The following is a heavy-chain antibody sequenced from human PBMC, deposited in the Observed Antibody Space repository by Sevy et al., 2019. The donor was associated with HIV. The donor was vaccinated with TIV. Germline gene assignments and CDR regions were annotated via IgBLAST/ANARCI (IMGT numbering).Heavy chain of an antibody. CDR2: INHSGST. J-gene: IGHJ4*02. CDR1: GGSFSGYY. D-gene: IGHD3-22*01. Sequence: ETLSLTCAVYGGSFSGYYWSWIRQPPGKGLEWIGEINHSGSTNYNPSLKSRVTISVDTSKNQFSLKLSSVTAADTAVYYCAREGYDSSGYDYWGQGTLVTVSS. CDR3: AREGYDSSGYDY. V-gene: IGHV4-34*01.